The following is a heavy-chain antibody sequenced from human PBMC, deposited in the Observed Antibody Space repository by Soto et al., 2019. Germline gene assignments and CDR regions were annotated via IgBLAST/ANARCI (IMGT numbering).Heavy chain of an antibody. CDR3: ARSPAAISETTVTTVFDY. CDR2: IIPIFGTA. V-gene: IGHV1-69*01. Sequence: QEQLVQSGAEVKKPGSSVKVSCKASGGTFSSYAISWVRQAPGQGLEWMGGIIPIFGTANYAQKFQGRVTITADEATSTAYMELSSLRSEDTAVYYCARSPAAISETTVTTVFDYWGQGTLVTVSS. J-gene: IGHJ4*02. CDR1: GGTFSSYA. D-gene: IGHD4-4*01.